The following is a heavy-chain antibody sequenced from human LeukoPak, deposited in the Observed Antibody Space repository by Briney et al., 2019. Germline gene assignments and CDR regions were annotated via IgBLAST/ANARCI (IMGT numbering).Heavy chain of an antibody. Sequence: GGSLRLSCAASGFTLSDFAMNWVRQAPGKGLEWVSSITRVSTYIYYAESLEGRFTISRDNAKNLLYLQLSSLRGEDTGIYYCTRDRNDYDDPDSFDIWGHGTVVTVSS. V-gene: IGHV3-21*01. CDR2: ITRVSTYI. CDR3: TRDRNDYDDPDSFDI. J-gene: IGHJ3*02. CDR1: GFTLSDFA. D-gene: IGHD4-17*01.